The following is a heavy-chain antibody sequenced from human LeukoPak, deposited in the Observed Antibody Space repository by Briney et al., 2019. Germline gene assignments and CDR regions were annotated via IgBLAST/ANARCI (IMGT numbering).Heavy chain of an antibody. CDR3: ARDRSEDDSSGYIHRDFDQ. V-gene: IGHV3-11*04. J-gene: IGHJ4*02. D-gene: IGHD3-22*01. CDR2: ISSSGGNI. Sequence: PGGSLRLSCAASGFTFSDYYMNWIRQAPGKGLERISYISSSGGNINYADSVQGRFTISRDNAKKSLYLQMNSLRAEDTAVYYCARDRSEDDSSGYIHRDFDQWGQGTLVIVSS. CDR1: GFTFSDYY.